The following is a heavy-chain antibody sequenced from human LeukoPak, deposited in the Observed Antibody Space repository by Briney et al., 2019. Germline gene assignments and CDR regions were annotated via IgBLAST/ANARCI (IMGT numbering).Heavy chain of an antibody. D-gene: IGHD3-10*01. CDR3: ARGHPGRDDY. V-gene: IGHV4-34*01. J-gene: IGHJ4*02. Sequence: SETLSLTCAVYGGSFSGYYWSWIRQPPGKGLEWTGEINHSGSTNYNPSLKSRVTISVDTSKNQFSLKLSSVTAADTAVYYCARGHPGRDDYWGQGTLVTVSS. CDR1: GGSFSGYY. CDR2: INHSGST.